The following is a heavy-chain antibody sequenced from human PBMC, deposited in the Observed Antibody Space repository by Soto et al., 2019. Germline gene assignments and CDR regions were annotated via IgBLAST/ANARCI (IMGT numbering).Heavy chain of an antibody. CDR3: ARSIDRFWEDFDSGFDY. CDR2: ISAYNGNT. V-gene: IGHV1-18*01. Sequence: QVQLVQSGAEVKKPGASVKVSCKASGYTFTSYGISWVRQAPGQGLEWMGWISAYNGNTNYAQKLQGRVTMTTDTSPSTAYMELRSLRSDDTAVYYCARSIDRFWEDFDSGFDYWGQGTLVTVSS. CDR1: GYTFTSYG. J-gene: IGHJ4*02. D-gene: IGHD3-10*01.